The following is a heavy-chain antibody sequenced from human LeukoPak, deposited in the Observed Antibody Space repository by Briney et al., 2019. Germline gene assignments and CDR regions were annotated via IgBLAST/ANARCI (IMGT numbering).Heavy chain of an antibody. J-gene: IGHJ4*02. CDR1: GFTFSSYG. CDR3: ARGTMFPYYFDY. D-gene: IGHD3-10*02. V-gene: IGHV3-23*01. CDR2: ISGSGGST. Sequence: GGTLRLSCAASGFTFSSYGMSWVRQAPGKGLEWVSAISGSGGSTYYADSLKGRFTISRDNAKNSLYLQMNSLRAEDTAVYYCARGTMFPYYFDYWGQGTLVTASS.